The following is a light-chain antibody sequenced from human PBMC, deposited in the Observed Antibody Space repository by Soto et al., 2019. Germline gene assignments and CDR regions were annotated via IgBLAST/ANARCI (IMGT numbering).Light chain of an antibody. CDR1: QSISSW. CDR3: QQYNSYSLRT. CDR2: DAS. J-gene: IGKJ1*01. V-gene: IGKV1-5*01. Sequence: DIQMTQSPSTLSASVGDRVTITCRASQSISSWLAWYQQKPGKAPKLLIYDASSLESGDPSRFSVSGSGTEFTLTISSLQPDDFATYYCQQYNSYSLRTFGQGTKVEIK.